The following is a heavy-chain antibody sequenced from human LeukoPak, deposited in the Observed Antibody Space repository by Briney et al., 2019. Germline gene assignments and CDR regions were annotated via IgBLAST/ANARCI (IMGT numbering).Heavy chain of an antibody. V-gene: IGHV3-7*05. D-gene: IGHD1-26*01. CDR3: ARGESWAFDY. Sequence: PGGSLRLSCAASGFTFSRYWMSCVRQAPGKGLEWVANIKQDGSEEYYVDSVKGRFTVSRDNAKNSLYLQMNSLRAEDTAVYYCARGESWAFDYWGQGTLVTVSS. CDR1: GFTFSRYW. CDR2: IKQDGSEE. J-gene: IGHJ4*02.